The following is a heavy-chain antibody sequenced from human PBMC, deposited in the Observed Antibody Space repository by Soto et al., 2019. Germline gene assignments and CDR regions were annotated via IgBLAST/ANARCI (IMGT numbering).Heavy chain of an antibody. J-gene: IGHJ5*02. D-gene: IGHD3-10*01. Sequence: QVQLVQSGAEVKKPGSSVKVSCKASGGTFSSYAISWVRQAPGQGLEWMGGIIPIFGTANYAQKFQGRVTITADKSTSTAYMELSSVRSEDTAVYYCARKLVMVRGRGWFDPWGQGTLVTVSS. CDR3: ARKLVMVRGRGWFDP. CDR2: IIPIFGTA. V-gene: IGHV1-69*06. CDR1: GGTFSSYA.